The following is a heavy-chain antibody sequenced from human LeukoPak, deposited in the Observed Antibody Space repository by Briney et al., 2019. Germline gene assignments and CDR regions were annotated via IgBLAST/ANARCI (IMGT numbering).Heavy chain of an antibody. J-gene: IGHJ4*02. V-gene: IGHV3-53*01. CDR1: GFIVSNNY. D-gene: IGHD3-16*02. CDR3: ASLKGLSDYFDY. CDR2: LYNAGST. Sequence: QPGGSLRLSCVASGFIVSNNYMSWVRQAPGKGLEWVSVLYNAGSTYYADSVKGRFTISGDNSKNTLYLQMYSLRAEDTAVYYCASLKGLSDYFDYWGQGILVTVYS.